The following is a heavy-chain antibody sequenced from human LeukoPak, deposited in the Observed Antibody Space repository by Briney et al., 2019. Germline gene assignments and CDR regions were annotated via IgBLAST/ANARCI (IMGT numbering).Heavy chain of an antibody. CDR3: VRGCFGELLFDH. CDR2: ISSSSSHI. CDR1: GFTFDDHG. J-gene: IGHJ4*02. D-gene: IGHD3-10*01. V-gene: IGHV3-21*04. Sequence: PGGSLRLSCAASGFTFDDHGMSWVRQPPGKGLEWGSCISSSSSHIYYADSVKGRFTISRDNAKNSLYLQMNSLRAEDTALYYCVRGCFGELLFDHWGQGTLVTVPS.